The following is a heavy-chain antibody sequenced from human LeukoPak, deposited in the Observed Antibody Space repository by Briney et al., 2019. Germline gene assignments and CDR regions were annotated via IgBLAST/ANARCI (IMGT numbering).Heavy chain of an antibody. V-gene: IGHV1-46*01. D-gene: IGHD3-22*01. CDR3: ARGEGTYYYESSGYPPAYYFDY. Sequence: ASVKVSCKASGYTSITYYMHWVRQAPGQGLEWMGIINPSGGSTSYAQKFQGRVTMTKDTSTSTVYMELSSLRSEDTAVYYCARGEGTYYYESSGYPPAYYFDYWGQGTLVTVSS. CDR2: INPSGGST. J-gene: IGHJ4*02. CDR1: GYTSITYY.